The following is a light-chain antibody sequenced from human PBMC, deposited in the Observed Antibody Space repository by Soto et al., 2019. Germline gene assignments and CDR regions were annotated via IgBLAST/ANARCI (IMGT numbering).Light chain of an antibody. Sequence: EIVMTQSPATLSVSPGERATLSCRASQSVSSNLAWYQQKPGQAPRLLIYGASTRATGIPARFSGSGSGTEFTPPISRLQSESFGVYYCQPYNNWPFTFGPGTKVDIK. J-gene: IGKJ3*01. CDR3: QPYNNWPFT. CDR2: GAS. CDR1: QSVSSN. V-gene: IGKV3-15*01.